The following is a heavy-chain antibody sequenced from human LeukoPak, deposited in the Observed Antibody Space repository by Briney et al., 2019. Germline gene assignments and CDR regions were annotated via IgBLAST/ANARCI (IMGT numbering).Heavy chain of an antibody. D-gene: IGHD6-13*01. V-gene: IGHV3-23*01. CDR2: ISGSGGST. Sequence: GGSLRLSCAAPGFTFSSYAMSWVRQAPGKGLEWVSAISGSGGSTYYADSVKGRFTISRDNSKNTLYLQMDSLRAEDTAVYYCAKGGSSSWYQYYFDYWGQGTLVTVSS. CDR3: AKGGSSSWYQYYFDY. J-gene: IGHJ4*02. CDR1: GFTFSSYA.